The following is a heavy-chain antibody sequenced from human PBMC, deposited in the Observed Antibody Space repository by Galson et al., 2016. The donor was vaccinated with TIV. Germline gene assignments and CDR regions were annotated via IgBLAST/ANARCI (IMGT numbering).Heavy chain of an antibody. J-gene: IGHJ4*02. V-gene: IGHV3-20*01. CDR3: AREVTCGGACYYVDF. Sequence: SLRLSCAASGFTFDDYDFSWVRQAPGKGLEWVSSINWNGASTGHADSVKGRFTISRDNAKNSLYLQMNDLRVEDTAFYHCAREVTCGGACYYVDFWGQGTLCTVSS. CDR1: GFTFDDYD. CDR2: INWNGAST. D-gene: IGHD2-21*02.